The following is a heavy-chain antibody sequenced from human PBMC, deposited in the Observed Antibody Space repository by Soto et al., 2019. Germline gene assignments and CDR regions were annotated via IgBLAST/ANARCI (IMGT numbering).Heavy chain of an antibody. CDR3: ARESRYCSNTNCYHWFDP. CDR1: GGSISNVY. J-gene: IGHJ5*02. CDR2: IYNSGST. V-gene: IGHV4-59*01. Sequence: SETLSLTCTVSGGSISNVYWSWIRQPPGKGLEWIGYIYNSGSTNYNPSLKSRVTISVDTSKNQCSLKLSSVTAADTAIYYWARESRYCSNTNCYHWFDPWGQGTLVTVSS. D-gene: IGHD2-2*01.